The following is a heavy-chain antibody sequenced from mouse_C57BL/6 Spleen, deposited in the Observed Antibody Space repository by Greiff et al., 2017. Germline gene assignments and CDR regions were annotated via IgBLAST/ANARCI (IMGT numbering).Heavy chain of an antibody. CDR3: ARGGITTVVAGFDY. J-gene: IGHJ2*01. D-gene: IGHD1-1*01. CDR1: GFSLTSYG. V-gene: IGHV2-2*01. Sequence: VKLMESGPGLVQPSQSLSITCTVSGFSLTSYGVHWVRQSPGKGLEWLGVIWSGGSTDYNAAFISRLSISKDNSKSQVFFKMNSLQADDTAIYYCARGGITTVVAGFDYWGQGTTLTVSS. CDR2: IWSGGST.